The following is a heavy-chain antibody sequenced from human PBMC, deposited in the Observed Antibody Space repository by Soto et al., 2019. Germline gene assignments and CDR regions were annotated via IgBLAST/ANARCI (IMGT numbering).Heavy chain of an antibody. Sequence: EVQLVESGGGLVKPGGSLRLSCAASGFTFGSYPMHWVRQAPGKGLEYVSAISTNGDSTFYANSVKGRFTISRDNSKSTLYLQMGSLRAEDMGVYYCAGGGRSRPRWVFDNWGQGTLVTASS. J-gene: IGHJ4*02. V-gene: IGHV3-64*01. CDR2: ISTNGDST. D-gene: IGHD3-10*01. CDR1: GFTFGSYP. CDR3: AGGGRSRPRWVFDN.